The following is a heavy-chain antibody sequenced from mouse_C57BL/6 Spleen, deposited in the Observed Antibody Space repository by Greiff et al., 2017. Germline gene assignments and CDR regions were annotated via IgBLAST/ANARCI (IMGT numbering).Heavy chain of an antibody. V-gene: IGHV2-5*01. Sequence: LQESGPGLVQPSQSLSITCTVSGFSLTSYGVHWVRQSPGKGLEWLGVIWRGGSTDYNAAFMSRLSITKDNSKSQVFFKMNSLQADDTAIYYCAYYGSSYGGAMDYWGQGTSVTVSS. CDR2: IWRGGST. D-gene: IGHD1-1*01. J-gene: IGHJ4*01. CDR1: GFSLTSYG. CDR3: AYYGSSYGGAMDY.